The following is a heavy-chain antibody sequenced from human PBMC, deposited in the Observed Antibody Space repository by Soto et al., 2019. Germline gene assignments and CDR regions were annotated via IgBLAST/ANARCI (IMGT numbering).Heavy chain of an antibody. CDR2: ISWNSGSI. D-gene: IGHD6-19*01. Sequence: GGSLRLSCAASGFTFDDYAMHWVRQAPGKGLEWVSGISWNSGSIGYADSVKGRFTISRDNAKNSLYLQMNSLRDEDTAVYYCARVSSGHDYWGQGTLVTVSS. CDR1: GFTFDDYA. CDR3: ARVSSGHDY. J-gene: IGHJ4*02. V-gene: IGHV3-9*01.